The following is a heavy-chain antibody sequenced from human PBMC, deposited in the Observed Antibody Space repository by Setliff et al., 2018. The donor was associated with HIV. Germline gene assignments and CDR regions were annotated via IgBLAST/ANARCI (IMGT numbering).Heavy chain of an antibody. Sequence: LSLTCTVSGGSMSTYYWSWIRQPPGKGLEWIGYIYTSGSTNYDPSLKSRVTISVDKSKNQFSLKLSSVTAADTAVYYCARGGVLRYFDWAYWGQGTLVTVSS. CDR1: GGSMSTYY. CDR2: IYTSGST. V-gene: IGHV4-4*08. D-gene: IGHD3-9*01. CDR3: ARGGVLRYFDWAY. J-gene: IGHJ4*02.